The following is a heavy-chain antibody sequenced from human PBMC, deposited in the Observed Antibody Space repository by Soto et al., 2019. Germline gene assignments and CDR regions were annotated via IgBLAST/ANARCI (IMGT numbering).Heavy chain of an antibody. J-gene: IGHJ4*02. Sequence: QVQLVESGGGVVQPGRSLRLSCAASGFTFSSYGMHWVRQAPGKGLEWVAVISYDGSNKYYADSLKGRFTISRDNSKNALYLQMNSLRAEDTAVYYCANVGSSSGWYTDYWGQGTLVTVSS. D-gene: IGHD6-19*01. CDR2: ISYDGSNK. CDR3: ANVGSSSGWYTDY. V-gene: IGHV3-30*18. CDR1: GFTFSSYG.